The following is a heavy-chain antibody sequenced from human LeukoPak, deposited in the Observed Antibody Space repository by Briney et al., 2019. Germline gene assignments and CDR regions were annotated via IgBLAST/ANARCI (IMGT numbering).Heavy chain of an antibody. Sequence: SETLSLTCSVSNYSIRSHYYWVWLRQPPGEGLEWLGSIHRSGSVYYNDNPSLESRVAMSMDASNSQSSLGLPSLTAADTAVYYGARDQVVPATVIEFWGLGTLVTVSS. D-gene: IGHD2-21*01. CDR2: IHRSGSV. CDR3: ARDQVVPATVIEF. V-gene: IGHV4-38-2*02. CDR1: NYSIRSHYY. J-gene: IGHJ4*01.